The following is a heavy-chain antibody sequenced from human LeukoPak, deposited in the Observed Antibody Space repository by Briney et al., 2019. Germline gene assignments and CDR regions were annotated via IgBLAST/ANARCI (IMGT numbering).Heavy chain of an antibody. CDR1: GGSISGSSYY. V-gene: IGHV4-39*01. CDR2: IYYSGST. Sequence: SETLSLTCTVSGGSISGSSYYWGWIRQPPGKGLEWIGSIYYSGSTYYNPSLKSRVTISVDTSKNQFSLKLSSVTAADTAVYFCARHPGGYQLFARFDPWGQGTLVTVSS. CDR3: ARHPGGYQLFARFDP. J-gene: IGHJ5*02. D-gene: IGHD2-2*01.